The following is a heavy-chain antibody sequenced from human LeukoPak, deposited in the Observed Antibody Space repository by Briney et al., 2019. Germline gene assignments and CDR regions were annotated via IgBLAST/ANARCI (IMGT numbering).Heavy chain of an antibody. CDR1: GGSFSGYY. CDR3: ARPYSSGWYGAHFDY. J-gene: IGHJ4*02. V-gene: IGHV4-34*01. D-gene: IGHD6-19*01. Sequence: SETLSLTCAVYGGSFSGYYWSWIRQPPGKGLEWIGEINHSGSTNYNPSLKSRVTISVDTSKNQFSLKLSSVTAADTAVYYCARPYSSGWYGAHFDYWGQGTLVTVSS. CDR2: INHSGST.